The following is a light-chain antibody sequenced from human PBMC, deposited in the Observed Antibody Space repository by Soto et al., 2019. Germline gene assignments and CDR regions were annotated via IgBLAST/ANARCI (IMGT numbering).Light chain of an antibody. CDR1: SSDVGGYDY. CDR3: SSYTSGSTLV. J-gene: IGLJ1*01. Sequence: QSVLTQPASVSGSPGQSITISCTGTSSDVGGYDYVSWYQQHPGIAPKLMICDVSDRPSGISNRFSGSKSGNTASLTISGLQAEDEADYYCSSYTSGSTLVFGTGTKVTVL. CDR2: DVS. V-gene: IGLV2-14*03.